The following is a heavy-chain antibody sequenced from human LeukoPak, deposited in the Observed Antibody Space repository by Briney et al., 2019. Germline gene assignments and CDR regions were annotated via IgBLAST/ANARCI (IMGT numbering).Heavy chain of an antibody. CDR1: GFTFSSHA. Sequence: GGSLRLSCAASGFTFSSHAVSWVRQPPGKGLEWVSSVSGGGGTTYYADSVKGRFTISRDNSKSTLYLQMNSLRAEDTAVYYCANGDAGRPSEGLDYWGRGTLVTVSS. D-gene: IGHD6-6*01. CDR2: VSGGGGTT. J-gene: IGHJ4*02. V-gene: IGHV3-23*01. CDR3: ANGDAGRPSEGLDY.